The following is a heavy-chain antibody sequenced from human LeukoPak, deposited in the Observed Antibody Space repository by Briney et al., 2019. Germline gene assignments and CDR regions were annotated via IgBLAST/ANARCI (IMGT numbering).Heavy chain of an antibody. J-gene: IGHJ3*02. CDR1: GFTFSSYA. CDR2: ISGSGGST. CDR3: ANLKSWLLLSAAFDI. D-gene: IGHD3-9*01. Sequence: GGSLRLSCAASGFTFSSYAMSWVRQAPGKGLEWVSAISGSGGSTYYADSVKGRFTISRDNSKNTLYLQMNSLRAEDTAVYYCANLKSWLLLSAAFDIWGQGAMVTVSS. V-gene: IGHV3-23*01.